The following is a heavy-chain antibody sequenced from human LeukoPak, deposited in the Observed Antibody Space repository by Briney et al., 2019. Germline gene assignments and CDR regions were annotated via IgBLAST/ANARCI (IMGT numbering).Heavy chain of an antibody. CDR3: ARAELYRQIYYYYGMDV. CDR1: GGSISSGSYY. Sequence: PSRTLSLTCTVSGGSISSGSYYWGWIRQPAGKGLEWIGRIYTSGSTNYNPSLKSRVTISVDTSKNQFSLKPSSVTAADTAVYYCARAELYRQIYYYYGMDVWGQGTTVTVSS. D-gene: IGHD2-2*02. V-gene: IGHV4-61*02. J-gene: IGHJ6*02. CDR2: IYTSGST.